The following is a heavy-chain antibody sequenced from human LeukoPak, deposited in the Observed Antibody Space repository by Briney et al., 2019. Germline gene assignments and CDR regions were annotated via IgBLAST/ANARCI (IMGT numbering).Heavy chain of an antibody. Sequence: SETLSLTCTVSGGSISSYYWSWIRQPAGKGLEWIGRIYTSGSTNYNPSLKSRVTMSVDTSKNQFSLKLSSVTAADTAVYYCASVITMVRGVKVYWFDPWGQGTLVTVSS. D-gene: IGHD3-10*01. V-gene: IGHV4-4*07. J-gene: IGHJ5*02. CDR2: IYTSGST. CDR1: GGSISSYY. CDR3: ASVITMVRGVKVYWFDP.